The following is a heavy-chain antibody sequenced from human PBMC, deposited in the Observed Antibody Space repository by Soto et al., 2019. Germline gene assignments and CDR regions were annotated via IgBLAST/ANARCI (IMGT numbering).Heavy chain of an antibody. CDR2: IYPSGST. D-gene: IGHD2-21*01. CDR3: ARGGDYYFDS. V-gene: IGHV4-30-2*01. CDR1: GGSVSSGGFS. Sequence: QLQLQESGSGLVKPSQTLSLTCTVSGGSVSSGGFSWSWIQQPPGKGLEWIGYIYPSGSTYYNPSLKSRVTISLDRSKNQFSLKLTSVTAADSAVYYCARGGDYYFDSWGQGTLVTVSS. J-gene: IGHJ4*02.